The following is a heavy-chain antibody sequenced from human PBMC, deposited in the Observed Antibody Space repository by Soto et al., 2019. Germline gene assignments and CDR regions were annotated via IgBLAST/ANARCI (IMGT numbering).Heavy chain of an antibody. V-gene: IGHV3-30-3*01. CDR2: ISYDGSNK. CDR1: GFTFSSYA. J-gene: IGHJ4*02. Sequence: GGSLRLSCAASGFTFSSYAMHWVRQAPGKGLEWVAVISYDGSNKYYADSVKGRFTISRDNSKNTLYLQMNSLRAEDTAVYYCARENSSSFSDYWGQGTLVTVSS. CDR3: ARENSSSFSDY. D-gene: IGHD6-13*01.